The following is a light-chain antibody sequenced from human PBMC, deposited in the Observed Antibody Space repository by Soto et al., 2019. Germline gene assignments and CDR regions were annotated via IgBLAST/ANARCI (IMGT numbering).Light chain of an antibody. Sequence: DIQMTQSPSSLSASVGDRVTMTCRASQSIRTYLNWYQQKPGKAPKVLIYGASNLQSGVPSRFSGSGSGTDFTLTISNFQPEDVATYYCQKPYGTPPTFGQGTKVEV. CDR3: QKPYGTPPT. V-gene: IGKV1-39*01. CDR2: GAS. CDR1: QSIRTY. J-gene: IGKJ1*01.